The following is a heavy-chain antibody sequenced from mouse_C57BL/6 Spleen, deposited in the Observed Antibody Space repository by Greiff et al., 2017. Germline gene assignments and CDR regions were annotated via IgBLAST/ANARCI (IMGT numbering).Heavy chain of an antibody. CDR2: INPSNGGT. Sequence: QVQLQQPGTELVKPGASVKLSCKASGYTFTSYWMHWVKQRPGQGLKWIGNINPSNGGTNYNEKFKSKATLTVDKSSSTAYMQLSSLTSEDSAVYYCARKNYYGSSHWYFDVWGTGTTVTVSS. J-gene: IGHJ1*03. CDR3: ARKNYYGSSHWYFDV. V-gene: IGHV1-53*01. D-gene: IGHD1-1*01. CDR1: GYTFTSYW.